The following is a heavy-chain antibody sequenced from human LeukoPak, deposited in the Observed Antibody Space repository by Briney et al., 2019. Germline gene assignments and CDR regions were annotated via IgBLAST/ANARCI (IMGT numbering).Heavy chain of an antibody. J-gene: IGHJ5*02. CDR1: GFTFSSYS. CDR2: ISSSSSYI. V-gene: IGHV3-21*01. CDR3: ARCLPYGPKWVWFVP. D-gene: IGHD5/OR15-5a*01. Sequence: GGSLRLSCAASGFTFSSYSMNWVRQAPGKGLEWVSSISSSSSYIYYADSVKGRFTISRDNAKNSLYLQMKSLRAEDTAGYYCARCLPYGPKWVWFVPWGQGTLVTVCS.